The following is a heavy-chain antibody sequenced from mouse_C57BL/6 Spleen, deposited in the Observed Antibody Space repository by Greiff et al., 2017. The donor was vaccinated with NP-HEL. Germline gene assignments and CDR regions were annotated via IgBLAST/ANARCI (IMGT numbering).Heavy chain of an antibody. Sequence: EVKVVESEGGLVQPGSSMKLSCTASGFTFSDYYMAWVRQVPEKGLEWVANINYDGSSTYYLDSLKSRFIISRDNAKNILYLQMSSLKSEDTATYYCARGDGSSYSYWYFDVWGTGTTVTVSS. CDR2: INYDGSST. D-gene: IGHD1-1*01. J-gene: IGHJ1*03. CDR3: ARGDGSSYSYWYFDV. CDR1: GFTFSDYY. V-gene: IGHV5-16*01.